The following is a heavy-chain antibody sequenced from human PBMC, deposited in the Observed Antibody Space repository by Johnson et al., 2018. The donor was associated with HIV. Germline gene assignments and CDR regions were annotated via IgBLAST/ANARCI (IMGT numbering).Heavy chain of an antibody. D-gene: IGHD6-19*01. CDR3: ARHNGAVAGPEGAFDI. V-gene: IGHV3-30-3*01. CDR2: LSYDGSNK. J-gene: IGHJ3*02. Sequence: QVQLVEFGGGVVQPGRSLRLSCAASGFTFSSSAMHWVRQAPGKGLEWVAVLSYDGSNKYYADSVKGRFTISRDNSKNTLYLQMNSLRAEDTAVYYCARHNGAVAGPEGAFDIWGQGTMVTVSS. CDR1: GFTFSSSA.